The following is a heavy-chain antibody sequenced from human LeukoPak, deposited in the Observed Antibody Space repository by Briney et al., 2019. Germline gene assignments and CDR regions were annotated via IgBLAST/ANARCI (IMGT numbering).Heavy chain of an antibody. Sequence: ASVKVSCKASGYTFTSYGISWVRQAPGQGLEWMGWISAYNGNTNYAQKLQGRVTMTTDTSTSTAYMELRSLRSDDTAVYYCARDGSIAVAGRPLDYWGQGTLVTVSS. CDR2: ISAYNGNT. CDR3: ARDGSIAVAGRPLDY. J-gene: IGHJ4*02. D-gene: IGHD6-19*01. V-gene: IGHV1-18*04. CDR1: GYTFTSYG.